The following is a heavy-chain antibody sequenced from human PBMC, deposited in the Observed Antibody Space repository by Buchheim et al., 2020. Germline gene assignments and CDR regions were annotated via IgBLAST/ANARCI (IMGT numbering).Heavy chain of an antibody. CDR2: IRSQANSYAT. CDR1: GFTFSGSA. D-gene: IGHD6-13*01. J-gene: IGHJ6*02. Sequence: EVQLVESGGGLVQPGGSLKLSCAASGFTFSGSAMHWVRQASGKGLEWVGRIRSQANSYATAYAASVKGRFNISRDDSKNPAYLQMNSLKTEDTAVYYCTRHHSNSWGPVGYYYYGMDVWGQGTT. CDR3: TRHHSNSWGPVGYYYYGMDV. V-gene: IGHV3-73*01.